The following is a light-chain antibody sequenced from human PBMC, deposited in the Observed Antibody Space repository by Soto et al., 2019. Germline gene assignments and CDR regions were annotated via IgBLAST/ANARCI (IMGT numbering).Light chain of an antibody. CDR1: QGISSW. Sequence: DIQMTQSPSSVSASVGDRVTITCRASQGISSWLAWYQQKPGKAPKLLIYAASSLQSGVPSRFXXXXXXTXXXXXXXXXXXXXXXTYYCQQANSFPYTFGQGTKLEIK. CDR2: AAS. V-gene: IGKV1-12*01. CDR3: QQANSFPYT. J-gene: IGKJ2*01.